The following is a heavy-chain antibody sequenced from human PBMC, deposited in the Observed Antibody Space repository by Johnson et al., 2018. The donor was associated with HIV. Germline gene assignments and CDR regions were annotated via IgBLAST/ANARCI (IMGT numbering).Heavy chain of an antibody. CDR1: GFTFSNYA. CDR2: IRYDGSTQ. V-gene: IGHV3-30*02. D-gene: IGHD1-1*01. J-gene: IGHJ3*02. CDR3: ARATTPHDAFDI. Sequence: QVQLVESGGGVVRPGGSLRLSCATSGFTFSNYAMHWVRQAPGKGLEWVAYIRYDGSTQSYADSVKGRFTISRDNAKNSLYLQMSSLRAEDTALYYCARATTPHDAFDIWGQGTMVIVSS.